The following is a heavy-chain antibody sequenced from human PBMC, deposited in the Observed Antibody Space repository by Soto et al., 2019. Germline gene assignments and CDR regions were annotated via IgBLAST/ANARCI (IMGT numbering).Heavy chain of an antibody. Sequence: ASVKVSCKASGYTFTSYYMHWVRQAPGQGLEWMGIINPSGGSTSYAQKFQGRVTMTGDTSTSTAYMELSSLRSEDTAVYYCASEGDYGDHLDYWGQGTLVTVSS. D-gene: IGHD4-17*01. CDR3: ASEGDYGDHLDY. V-gene: IGHV1-46*01. CDR2: INPSGGST. CDR1: GYTFTSYY. J-gene: IGHJ4*02.